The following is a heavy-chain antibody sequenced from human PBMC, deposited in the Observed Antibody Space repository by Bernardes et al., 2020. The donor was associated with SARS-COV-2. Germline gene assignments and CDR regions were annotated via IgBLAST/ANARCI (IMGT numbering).Heavy chain of an antibody. CDR1: GFTVSSNY. CDR3: ARDCGAAAARTCYYYYGMDV. J-gene: IGHJ6*02. CDR2: IYSGGST. V-gene: IGHV3-66*02. D-gene: IGHD6-13*01. Sequence: GSLRLSCAASGFTVSSNYMSWVRQAPGKGLEWVSVIYSGGSTYYADSVKGRFTISRDNSKNTLYLQMNSLRAEDTAVYYCARDCGAAAARTCYYYYGMDVWGQWTTVTVSS.